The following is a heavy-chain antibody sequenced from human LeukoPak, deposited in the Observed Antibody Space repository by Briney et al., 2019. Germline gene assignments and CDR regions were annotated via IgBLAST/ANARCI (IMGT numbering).Heavy chain of an antibody. V-gene: IGHV6-1*01. CDR2: TYYMSMWYT. D-gene: IGHD2-2*01. CDR1: GDSVSSNSAA. Sequence: SQTLSLTCAISGDSVSSNSAAWNWVRQSPSRGLEWLGRTYYMSMWYTEYGESVKSRITINPDTSKNHFSLQLNSVTPEDTAVYYCAREPKISNPIVVVPADLWGQGTLVTVPS. CDR3: AREPKISNPIVVVPADL. J-gene: IGHJ5*02.